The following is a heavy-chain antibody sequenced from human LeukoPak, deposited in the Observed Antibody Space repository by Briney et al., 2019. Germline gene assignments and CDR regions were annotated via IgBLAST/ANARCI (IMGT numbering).Heavy chain of an antibody. CDR1: GFTFSSYA. J-gene: IGHJ5*02. V-gene: IGHV3-23*01. Sequence: GESLRLSCAASGFTFSSYAMTWVRQAPGKGLEWVSGISGSGGSTYYTDSVKGRFTISRDNSKNTLYLQMNSLRAEDTAVYYCAKDTRYYDFWSGYYVNWFDPWGQGTLVTVSS. D-gene: IGHD3-3*01. CDR2: ISGSGGST. CDR3: AKDTRYYDFWSGYYVNWFDP.